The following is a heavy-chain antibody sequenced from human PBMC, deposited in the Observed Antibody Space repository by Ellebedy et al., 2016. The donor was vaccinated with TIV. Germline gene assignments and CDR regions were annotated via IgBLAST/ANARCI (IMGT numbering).Heavy chain of an antibody. D-gene: IGHD2-8*02. V-gene: IGHV1-3*04. CDR2: INTGNGDT. CDR3: ARGLASSGAPC. Sequence: ASVKVSCKATGYTFPNYGMHWVLQAPGQRLEWMGWINTGNGDTRYSQRLQGRVTITRDTAASTAYLELNSLKSDDTAVYYCARGLASSGAPCWGQGTLVTVSS. J-gene: IGHJ4*02. CDR1: GYTFPNYG.